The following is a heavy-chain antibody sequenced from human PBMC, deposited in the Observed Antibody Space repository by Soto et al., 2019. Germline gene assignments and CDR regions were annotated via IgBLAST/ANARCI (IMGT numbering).Heavy chain of an antibody. D-gene: IGHD2-2*03. CDR1: GCTFSSYT. V-gene: IGHV1-69*02. J-gene: IGHJ5*02. CDR2: IIPILGIA. Sequence: ASVKVSCKASGCTFSSYTISWVRQAPGQGLEWMGRIIPILGIANYAQKFQGRVTITADKSTSTAYMELSSLRSEDTVAYYCAAGYCSSTSCNKNWFDPWGQGTLVTVSS. CDR3: AAGYCSSTSCNKNWFDP.